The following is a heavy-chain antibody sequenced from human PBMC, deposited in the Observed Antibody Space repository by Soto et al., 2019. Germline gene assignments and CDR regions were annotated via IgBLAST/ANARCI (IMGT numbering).Heavy chain of an antibody. J-gene: IGHJ3*02. Sequence: ASVKVSCKASGYTFTSYGISWVRQARGQGLEWMGWISAYNGNTNYAQKLQGRVTMTTDTSTSTAYMELRSLRSDDTAVYYCASGGIYYDSSGYYSDAFDIWGQGTMVTVSS. CDR2: ISAYNGNT. CDR1: GYTFTSYG. D-gene: IGHD3-22*01. V-gene: IGHV1-18*04. CDR3: ASGGIYYDSSGYYSDAFDI.